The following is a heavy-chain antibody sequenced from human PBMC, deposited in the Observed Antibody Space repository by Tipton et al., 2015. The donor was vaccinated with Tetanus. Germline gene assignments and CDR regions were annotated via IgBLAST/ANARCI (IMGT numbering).Heavy chain of an antibody. CDR2: ISSSSSYT. J-gene: IGHJ4*02. Sequence: SGFTFSDYYMSWIRQAPGKGLEWVSYISSSSSYTNYADSVKGRFTISRDNAKNSLYLQMNSLRAEDTAVYYCARGPSGSCYDYWGQGTLVTVSS. V-gene: IGHV3-11*06. CDR3: ARGPSGSCYDY. CDR1: GFTFSDYY. D-gene: IGHD2-15*01.